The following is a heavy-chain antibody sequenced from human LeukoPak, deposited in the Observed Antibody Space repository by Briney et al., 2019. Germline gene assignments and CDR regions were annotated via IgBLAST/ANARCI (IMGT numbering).Heavy chain of an antibody. V-gene: IGHV4-39*07. CDR1: GGSISSSGYY. CDR3: ARVAWNYYDSSGYPYDAFDI. D-gene: IGHD3-22*01. J-gene: IGHJ3*02. Sequence: PSETLSLTCTVSGGSISSSGYYWGWIRQPPGKGLEWIGSIYYSGSTYYNPSLKSRVTISVDTSKNQFSLKLSSVTAADTAVYYCARVAWNYYDSSGYPYDAFDIWGQGTMVTVSS. CDR2: IYYSGST.